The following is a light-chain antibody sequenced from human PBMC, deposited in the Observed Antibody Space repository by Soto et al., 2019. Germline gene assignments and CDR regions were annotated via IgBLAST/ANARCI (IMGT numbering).Light chain of an antibody. CDR2: ATS. Sequence: DIQMTQSPSSLSASVGDRVTITCRASQSMSSSFNWYQQKPGKAPKLLIYATSSLQTGVPSRFSGSGSGTDVTLTISSLQPEDFATYYCQQTYSTPWTFGQGTKVEIK. V-gene: IGKV1-39*01. CDR1: QSMSSS. J-gene: IGKJ1*01. CDR3: QQTYSTPWT.